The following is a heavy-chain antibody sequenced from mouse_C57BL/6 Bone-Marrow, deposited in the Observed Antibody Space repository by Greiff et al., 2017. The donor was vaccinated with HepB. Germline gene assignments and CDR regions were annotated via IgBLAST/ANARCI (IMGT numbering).Heavy chain of an antibody. J-gene: IGHJ4*01. Sequence: QVQLQQSGAELVKPGASVKLSCKASGYTFTSYWMHWVKQRPGQGLEWIGMIRPNSGSTNYNEKLKSKATLTVDKSSCTAYMQLSSLTSEDSAVYYCARGQLRLHYFAMVYWGQGTSVTVS. CDR2: IRPNSGST. CDR1: GYTFTSYW. V-gene: IGHV1-64*01. CDR3: ARGQLRLHYFAMVY. D-gene: IGHD3-2*02.